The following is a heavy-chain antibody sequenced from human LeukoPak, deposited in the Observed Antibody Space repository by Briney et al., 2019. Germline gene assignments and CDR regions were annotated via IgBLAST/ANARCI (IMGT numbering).Heavy chain of an antibody. V-gene: IGHV4-39*01. D-gene: IGHD3-22*01. CDR2: IYYSGST. CDR1: GGSISSSSYY. J-gene: IGHJ3*02. Sequence: ASETLSLTCTVSGGSISSSSYYWGWIRQPPGKGLEWIGSIYYSGSTYYNPSLKSRVTISVDTSKNQFSLKLSSVTAADTAVYYCARTRTTITMIVVPLAFDIWGQGTMVTVSS. CDR3: ARTRTTITMIVVPLAFDI.